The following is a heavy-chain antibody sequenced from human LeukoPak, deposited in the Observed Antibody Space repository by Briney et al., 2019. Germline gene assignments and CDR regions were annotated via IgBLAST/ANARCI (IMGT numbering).Heavy chain of an antibody. CDR1: AYTLTELS. V-gene: IGHV1-24*01. CDR2: FDPEDGET. Sequence: ASVKVSCKVSAYTLTELSMHWVRQAPGKGLEWMGGFDPEDGETIYAQKFQGRVTMTEDTSTDTAYMELSSLRSENTAVYYCATDLTGELTSDAFDIWGQGTMVTVSS. J-gene: IGHJ3*02. CDR3: ATDLTGELTSDAFDI. D-gene: IGHD7-27*01.